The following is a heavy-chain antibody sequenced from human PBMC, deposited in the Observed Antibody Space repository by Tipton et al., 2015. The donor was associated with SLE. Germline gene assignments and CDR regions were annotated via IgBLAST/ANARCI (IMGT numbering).Heavy chain of an antibody. V-gene: IGHV4-34*01. J-gene: IGHJ4*02. CDR3: ARHRGMVQGVIVPFEY. CDR2: INYSGST. CDR1: GGSFSGYF. Sequence: TLSLTCAVYGGSFSGYFWSWIRQLPDKGLEWIGEINYSGSTYYNPSLKSRVTVSADTSKNQFSLKLSSVTAADTAMYYCARHRGMVQGVIVPFEYWGQGTLVTVSS. D-gene: IGHD3-10*01.